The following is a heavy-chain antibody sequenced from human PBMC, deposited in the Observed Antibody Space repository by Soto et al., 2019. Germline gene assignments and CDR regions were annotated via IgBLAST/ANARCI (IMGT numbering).Heavy chain of an antibody. CDR1: GGSISSSSYY. V-gene: IGHV4-39*01. CDR3: ASSPCIAAAGNYYYYYGMDV. J-gene: IGHJ6*02. CDR2: IYYSGST. D-gene: IGHD6-13*01. Sequence: QLQLQESGPGLVKPSETLSLTCTVSGGSISSSSYYWGWIRQPPGKGLEWIGRIYYSGSTYYNPSLKSRVTISVDTSKNQFTPKLSSVTAADTAVYYCASSPCIAAAGNYYYYYGMDVWGQGTTVTVSS.